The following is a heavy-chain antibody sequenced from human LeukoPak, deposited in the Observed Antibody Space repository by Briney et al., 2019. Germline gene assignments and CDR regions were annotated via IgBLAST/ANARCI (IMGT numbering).Heavy chain of an antibody. CDR1: GYTFTSYG. Sequence: ASVKVSCKASGYTFTSYGISWVRQAPGQGLEWMGWINPNSGGTNYAQKFQGRVTMTRDTSISTAYMELSRLRSDDTAVYYCATSTAYDSSGYYYFDYWGQGTLVTVSS. D-gene: IGHD3-22*01. V-gene: IGHV1-2*02. J-gene: IGHJ4*02. CDR3: ATSTAYDSSGYYYFDY. CDR2: INPNSGGT.